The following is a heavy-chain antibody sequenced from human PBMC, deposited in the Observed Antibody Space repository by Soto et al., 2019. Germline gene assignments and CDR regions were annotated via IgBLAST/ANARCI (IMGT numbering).Heavy chain of an antibody. CDR3: ACGTGFLIRH. V-gene: IGHV3-7*01. CDR2: IKQDGSEK. Sequence: TGGSLRLSCAASELTFSNYWMNWVRQAPGKGLEWVANIKQDGSEKYYVDSVKGRFTISRDNAKSSLYLQMNSLRAEDTALYYCACGTGFLIRHWGQGTLVTVSS. CDR1: ELTFSNYW. D-gene: IGHD6-19*01. J-gene: IGHJ4*02.